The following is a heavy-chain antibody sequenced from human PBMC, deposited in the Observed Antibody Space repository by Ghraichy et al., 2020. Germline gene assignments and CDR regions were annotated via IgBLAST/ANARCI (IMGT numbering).Heavy chain of an antibody. D-gene: IGHD7-27*01. J-gene: IGHJ2*01. CDR3: ARKGWGSDFWYFDL. CDR2: IYYSGST. CDR1: GGSISSGGHY. V-gene: IGHV4-31*03. Sequence: SETLSLTCTVSGGSISSGGHYWSWIRQHPGKGLEWIGYIYYSGSTYYNPSLKSRVTISVDTSKNQFSLKLSSVTAADTAMYYCARKGWGSDFWYFDLWGRGTLVTVSS.